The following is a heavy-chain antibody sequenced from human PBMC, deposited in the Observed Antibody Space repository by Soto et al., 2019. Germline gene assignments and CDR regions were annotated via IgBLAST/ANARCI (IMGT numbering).Heavy chain of an antibody. V-gene: IGHV3-15*07. CDR1: GLTISNAW. CDR3: TTGSVEGV. D-gene: IGHD2-15*01. J-gene: IGHJ6*02. CDR2: IKTNTEGGTT. Sequence: EVQLVESGGGFIYTGGSLRLSCAASGLTISNAWMNWVRQAPGKGLEWVGRIKTNTEGGTTDYAAAVKGRFTVSRDDSKNTLYLQMNSLKTEYTAVYYCTTGSVEGVWGQGTTVTVSS.